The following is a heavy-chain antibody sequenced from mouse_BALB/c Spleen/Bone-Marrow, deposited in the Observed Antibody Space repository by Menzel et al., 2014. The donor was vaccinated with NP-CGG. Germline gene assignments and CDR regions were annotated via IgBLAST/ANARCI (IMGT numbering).Heavy chain of an antibody. V-gene: IGHV5-9-2*01. D-gene: IGHD2-3*01. CDR3: ARHAFYDQTEVSFVN. CDR1: GFTFNSYG. CDR2: ISGGGSYT. J-gene: IGHJ3*01. Sequence: EVKLVESGGGLVKSGGSLKLSCAASGFTFNSYGMSWVRQTPEKRLEWVATISGGGSYTFYSDSVKGRFTISRDNAKNNLYLQLSSLRSEDTALYYCARHAFYDQTEVSFVNWGQGTLVTASA.